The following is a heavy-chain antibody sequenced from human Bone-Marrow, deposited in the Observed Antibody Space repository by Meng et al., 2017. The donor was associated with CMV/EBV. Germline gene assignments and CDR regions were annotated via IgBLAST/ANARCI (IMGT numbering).Heavy chain of an antibody. Sequence: GESLKISCAASGFTFSSYWMSWVRQAPGKGLEWVSSISSSSSYIYYADSVKGRFTISRDNAKNSLYLQMNSLRAEDTAVYYCVGAYFERYCFNGECYNFHYYYGMDVWGQGTTVTVSS. D-gene: IGHD2-8*01. J-gene: IGHJ6*02. CDR2: ISSSSSYI. CDR1: GFTFSSYW. CDR3: VGAYFERYCFNGECYNFHYYYGMDV. V-gene: IGHV3-21*01.